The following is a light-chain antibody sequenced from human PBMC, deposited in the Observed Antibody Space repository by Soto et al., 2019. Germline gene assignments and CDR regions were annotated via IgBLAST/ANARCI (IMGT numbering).Light chain of an antibody. J-gene: IGKJ1*01. CDR1: QSVSSSY. V-gene: IGKV3-20*01. CDR2: GAS. Sequence: EIVLTQSPGTLSLSPGERATLSCRASQSVSSSYLAWYQQKPGQAPRLLIYGASSRATGIPDRFSGSGSGTDFTLTISRLEPEDFAVYYCQQYGSSTHRRTFGQGTKVDIK. CDR3: QQYGSSTHRRT.